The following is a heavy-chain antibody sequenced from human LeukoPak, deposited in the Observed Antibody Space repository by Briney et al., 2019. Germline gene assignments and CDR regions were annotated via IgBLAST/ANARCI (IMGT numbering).Heavy chain of an antibody. Sequence: SETLSLTCTVSGGSISSYYWSWIRQPPGKGLEWIGYIYYSGSTNYNPSLKSRVTISVDTSKNQFSLKLSSVTAADTAVYYCARDVKQLTRHWFDPWGQGTLVTVSS. D-gene: IGHD6-13*01. CDR1: GGSISSYY. J-gene: IGHJ5*02. CDR3: ARDVKQLTRHWFDP. CDR2: IYYSGST. V-gene: IGHV4-59*12.